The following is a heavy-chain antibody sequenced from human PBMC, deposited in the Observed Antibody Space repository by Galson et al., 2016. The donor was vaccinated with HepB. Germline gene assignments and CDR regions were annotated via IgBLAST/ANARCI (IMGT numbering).Heavy chain of an antibody. J-gene: IGHJ4*02. CDR3: AKRQGYTSGRADS. CDR1: GFTVSANY. V-gene: IGHV3-23*01. CDR2: ISGNGGNT. Sequence: SLRLSCAASGFTVSANYMSWVRQAPGKGLEWVSAISGNGGNTYYADSVKGRFTISKDKSKNTLYLQMNSLRVEDTAVYYCAKRQGYTSGRADSWGQGTLVTVSS. D-gene: IGHD6-19*01.